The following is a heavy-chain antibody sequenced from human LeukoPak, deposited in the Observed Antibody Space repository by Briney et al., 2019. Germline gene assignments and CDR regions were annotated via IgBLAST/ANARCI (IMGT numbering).Heavy chain of an antibody. J-gene: IGHJ4*02. CDR1: GYSFTNYW. V-gene: IGHV5-51*01. Sequence: GESLQISCKGSGYSFTNYWIAWVRQMPGKGLEWMGIIYPGDSDTRYSPSFRGQVTISADKSISTAYLQWSSLKASDTAMYYCARGPSGSYYSLVYWGQGTLVTVSS. D-gene: IGHD1-26*01. CDR3: ARGPSGSYYSLVY. CDR2: IYPGDSDT.